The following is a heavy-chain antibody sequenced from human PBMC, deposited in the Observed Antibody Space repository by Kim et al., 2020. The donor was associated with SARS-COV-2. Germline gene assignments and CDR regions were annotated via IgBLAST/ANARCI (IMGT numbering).Heavy chain of an antibody. J-gene: IGHJ6*03. CDR3: ARGVKVPAAIWISYYYYYMDV. Sequence: ASVKVSCKASGYTFTSYDINWVRQATGQGLEWMGWMNPNSGNTGYAQKFQGRVTMTRNTSISTAYMELSSLRSEDTAVYYCARGVKVPAAIWISYYYYYMDVWCKGTPVTGSS. D-gene: IGHD2-2*01. CDR1: GYTFTSYD. CDR2: MNPNSGNT. V-gene: IGHV1-8*01.